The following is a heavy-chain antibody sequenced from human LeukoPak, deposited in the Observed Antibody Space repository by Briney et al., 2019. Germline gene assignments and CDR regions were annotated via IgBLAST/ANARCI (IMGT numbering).Heavy chain of an antibody. CDR3: AREGPDCGGDCYSTSGDYYYYYMDV. CDR2: IYHSEST. V-gene: IGHV4-38-2*02. CDR1: GGSISSFY. D-gene: IGHD2-21*02. J-gene: IGHJ6*03. Sequence: PSETLSLTCTVSGGSISSFYWGWIRQAPGKGLEWIGSIYHSESTYYNPSLKSRVTISVDTSKNQFSLKLSSVTAADTAVYYCAREGPDCGGDCYSTSGDYYYYYMDVWGKGTTVTVSS.